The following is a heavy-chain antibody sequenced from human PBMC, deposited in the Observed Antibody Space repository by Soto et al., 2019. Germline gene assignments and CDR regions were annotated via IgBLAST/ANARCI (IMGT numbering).Heavy chain of an antibody. CDR2: ISYDGSNK. J-gene: IGHJ4*02. V-gene: IGHV3-30-3*01. Sequence: QVQLVESGGGVVQPGRSPRLSCAASGFTFSSYAMHWVRQAPGKGLEWVAVISYDGSNKYYADSVKGRFTISRDNSKNTLYLQMNSLRAEDTAVYYCARDLYDSSGYTFDYWGQGTLVTVSS. D-gene: IGHD3-22*01. CDR1: GFTFSSYA. CDR3: ARDLYDSSGYTFDY.